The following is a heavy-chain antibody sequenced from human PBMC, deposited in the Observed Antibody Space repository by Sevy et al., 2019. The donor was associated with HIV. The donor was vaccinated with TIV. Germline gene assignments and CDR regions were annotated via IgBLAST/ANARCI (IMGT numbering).Heavy chain of an antibody. CDR1: GFNFTASA. V-gene: IGHV3-23*01. D-gene: IGHD3-10*01. CDR3: AKGGGSGSYYNVGDY. CDR2: ISGSGGST. J-gene: IGHJ4*02. Sequence: GGSLRLSCVASGFNFTASAMSWVRQAPGKGLEWVSAISGSGGSTYYADSVKGRFTISRDNSKNTLYLQMNSLRAVDMAVYYWAKGGGSGSYYNVGDYWGQGTLVTVSS.